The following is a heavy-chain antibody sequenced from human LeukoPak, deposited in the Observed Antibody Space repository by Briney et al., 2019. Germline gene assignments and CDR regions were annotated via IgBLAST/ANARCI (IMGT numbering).Heavy chain of an antibody. CDR2: IYSSGGS. Sequence: SETLSLTCTVSGXSISSTTYYWAWIRQPPGKGLEWIASIYSSGGSSYSPSLKSRVTISVDTSKNQVSLKLRSVTAADTAVYYCARQTDYYHSGSYFGIFAPWGQGTLVTVSS. J-gene: IGHJ5*02. D-gene: IGHD3-10*01. V-gene: IGHV4-39*01. CDR1: GXSISSTTYY. CDR3: ARQTDYYHSGSYFGIFAP.